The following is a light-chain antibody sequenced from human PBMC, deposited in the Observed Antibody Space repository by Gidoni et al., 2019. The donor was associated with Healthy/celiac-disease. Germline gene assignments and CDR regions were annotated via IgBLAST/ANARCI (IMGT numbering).Light chain of an antibody. CDR2: AAS. J-gene: IGKJ1*01. CDR1: QSISSY. Sequence: DIQMTQSLSSLSAPVGDRVTIPCRASQSISSYLNWYHQKTGKAPKHLIYAASSLQSGGPSRFRCSGSGTDVTLSIRSPQPEDFASYYRRQSYSTWTFGQGTKVEIK. V-gene: IGKV1-39*01. CDR3: RQSYSTWT.